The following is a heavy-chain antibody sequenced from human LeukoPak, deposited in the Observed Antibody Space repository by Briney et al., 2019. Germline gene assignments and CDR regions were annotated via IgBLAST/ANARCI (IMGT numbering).Heavy chain of an antibody. CDR3: ARSGDSSTSGGGLDI. CDR1: GFDFRNYS. Sequence: GGSLRLSCTASGFDFRNYSMHWVRQAPGKGLVWVSRLSNDGDSATYADPVKGRFTISRDNAKSTMHLQLSSLRVEDTALYYCARSGDSSTSGGGLDIWGQGTLVTVSS. CDR2: LSNDGDSA. J-gene: IGHJ3*02. V-gene: IGHV3-74*03. D-gene: IGHD6-19*01.